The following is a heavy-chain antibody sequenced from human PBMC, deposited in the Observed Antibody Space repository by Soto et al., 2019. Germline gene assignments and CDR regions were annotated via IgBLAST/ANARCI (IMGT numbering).Heavy chain of an antibody. D-gene: IGHD3-10*01. V-gene: IGHV1-18*01. CDR1: GYTFTTYG. J-gene: IGHJ4*02. CDR2: ISADHGNT. Sequence: ASVKVSCKASGYTFTTYGISWVRQAPGQGLEWMGWISADHGNTNYAQKLQGRVTMTTNTSTSTAYKQLRSLRSDDTAEYFCASEAYGSGSYLFDYWGQGVLVTVSS. CDR3: ASEAYGSGSYLFDY.